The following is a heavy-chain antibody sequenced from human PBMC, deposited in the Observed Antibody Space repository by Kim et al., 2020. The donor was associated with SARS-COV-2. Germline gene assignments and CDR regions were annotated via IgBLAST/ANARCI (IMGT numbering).Heavy chain of an antibody. CDR2: ISWNSGSI. CDR1: GFTFDDYA. D-gene: IGHD5-12*01. CDR3: AKSTKNYYYYGMDV. V-gene: IGHV3-9*01. Sequence: GGSLRLSCAASGFTFDDYAMHWVRQAPGKGLEWVSGISWNSGSIGYADSVKGRFTISRDNAKNSLYLQMNSLRAEDTALYYCAKSTKNYYYYGMDVWGQGTPVTVS. J-gene: IGHJ6*02.